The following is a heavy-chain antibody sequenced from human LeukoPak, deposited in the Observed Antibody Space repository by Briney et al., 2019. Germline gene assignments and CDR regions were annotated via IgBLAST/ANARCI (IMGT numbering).Heavy chain of an antibody. J-gene: IGHJ4*02. Sequence: ASVKVSCKASGYTFTGYYMHWVRQAPGQGLEWTGWINPNSGGTNYAQKFQGRVTMTRDTSISTAYMELSRLRSDDTAVYYCAREGSSSSSPENFDYWGQGTLVTVSS. CDR3: AREGSSSSSPENFDY. D-gene: IGHD6-6*01. V-gene: IGHV1-2*02. CDR2: INPNSGGT. CDR1: GYTFTGYY.